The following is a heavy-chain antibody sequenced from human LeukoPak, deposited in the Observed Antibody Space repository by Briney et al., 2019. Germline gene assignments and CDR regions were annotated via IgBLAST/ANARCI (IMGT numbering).Heavy chain of an antibody. CDR3: AKDRNPAFPATVTDQYFQH. V-gene: IGHV3-66*01. D-gene: IGHD4-17*01. J-gene: IGHJ1*01. CDR1: EFSVGSNY. CDR2: IYSGGST. Sequence: QTGGSLRLSCAASEFSVGSNYMTWVRQAPGKGLEWVSLIYSGGSTYYADSVKGRFTISRDNSKNTLYLQMNSLRAEDTAVYYCAKDRNPAFPATVTDQYFQHWGQGTLVTVSS.